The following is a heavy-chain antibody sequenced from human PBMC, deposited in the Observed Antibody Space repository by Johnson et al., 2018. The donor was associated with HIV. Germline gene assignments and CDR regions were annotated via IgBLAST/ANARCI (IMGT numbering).Heavy chain of an antibody. CDR3: ARAAYSGGHHDAFEI. CDR1: GFTVSSNH. D-gene: IGHD1-26*01. CDR2: IYSGGTT. J-gene: IGHJ3*02. Sequence: EKLVESGGGLVQPGGSLRLSCAASGFTVSSNHMSWVRQAPGKGLEWVSFIYSGGTTYYADSVKGRFTISRDNSKNTLYLQMTSLSAEDTVVYYCARAAYSGGHHDAFEIRGQGTMVSVSS. V-gene: IGHV3-66*01.